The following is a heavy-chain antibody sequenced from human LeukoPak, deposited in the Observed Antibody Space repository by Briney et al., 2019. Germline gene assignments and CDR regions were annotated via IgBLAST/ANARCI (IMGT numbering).Heavy chain of an antibody. V-gene: IGHV4-61*02. CDR1: GASISSGSNS. J-gene: IGHJ4*02. Sequence: SQTLSLTCTVSGASISSGSNSWGWIRQPAGKGLEWIGRIYTSGSTNYNPSLKSRVTISGDTSKNQFSLRLSSVTAADTAVYYCARASYSYDINGWVPFDYWGQGTLVTVSS. CDR3: ARASYSYDINGWVPFDY. CDR2: IYTSGST. D-gene: IGHD3-22*01.